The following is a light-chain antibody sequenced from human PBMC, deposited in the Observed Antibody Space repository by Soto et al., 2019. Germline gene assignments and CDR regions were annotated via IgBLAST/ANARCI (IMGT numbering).Light chain of an antibody. CDR1: QRLFSF. Sequence: DIQMTQSPSSLSASVGDSVTLTCRASQRLFSFLNWYQQAPGRPPKLLISTAYKLQSGVPSRFSGTESGTEFTLTISSLQPEDFGIYFCQQTYGAPFTFGPGTKVDVK. CDR3: QQTYGAPFT. CDR2: TAY. J-gene: IGKJ3*01. V-gene: IGKV1-39*01.